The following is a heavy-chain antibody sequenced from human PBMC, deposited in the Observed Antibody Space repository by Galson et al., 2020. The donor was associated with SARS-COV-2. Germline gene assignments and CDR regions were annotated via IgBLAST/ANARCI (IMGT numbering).Heavy chain of an antibody. Sequence: GALRLSCRASGFTFSSSAMHWVRQAPGKGLEWVAIISYDGTKRYNLDSVKGRFTISRDNSKNTLYLQMDSLTTEDTAVYYCARETDDYTSSWYDYWGQGTLVTVSS. J-gene: IGHJ4*02. CDR2: ISYDGTKR. CDR1: GFTFSSSA. CDR3: ARETDDYTSSWYDY. D-gene: IGHD6-13*01. V-gene: IGHV3-30*04.